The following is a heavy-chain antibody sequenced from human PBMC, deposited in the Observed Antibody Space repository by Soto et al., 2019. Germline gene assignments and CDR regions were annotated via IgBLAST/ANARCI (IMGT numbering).Heavy chain of an antibody. D-gene: IGHD3-22*01. CDR3: ASHYDSSGPVGY. Sequence: SVKVSCKASGGTFSSYAISWVRQAPGQGLEWMGGIIPIFGTANYAQKFQGRVTITADESTSTAYMELSSLRSEDTAVYYCASHYDSSGPVGYWGQGTLVTVSS. J-gene: IGHJ4*02. CDR2: IIPIFGTA. V-gene: IGHV1-69*13. CDR1: GGTFSSYA.